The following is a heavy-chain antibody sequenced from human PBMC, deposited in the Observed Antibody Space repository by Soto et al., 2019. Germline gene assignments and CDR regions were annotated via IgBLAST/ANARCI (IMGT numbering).Heavy chain of an antibody. CDR2: IIPIFGTA. D-gene: IGHD3-9*01. V-gene: IGHV1-69*13. CDR3: ARDPYKLRYFDWPVFDY. CDR1: GGTFSSYA. Sequence: GASVKVSCKASGGTFSSYAISWVRQAPGQGLEWMGGIIPIFGTANYAQKFQGRVTITADESTSTAYMELSSLRSEDTAVYYCARDPYKLRYFDWPVFDYWGQGTLVTVSS. J-gene: IGHJ4*02.